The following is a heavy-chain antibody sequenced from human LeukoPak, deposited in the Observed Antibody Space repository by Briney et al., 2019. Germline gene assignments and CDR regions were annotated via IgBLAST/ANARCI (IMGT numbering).Heavy chain of an antibody. V-gene: IGHV4-39*07. CDR2: IYYSGST. CDR3: ASVYAYCGGDCYSEAFDI. CDR1: GGSISSSSYY. D-gene: IGHD2-21*02. J-gene: IGHJ3*02. Sequence: SETLSLTCTVSGGSISSSSYYWGWIRQPPGKGLEWIGSIYYSGSTYYNPSLKSRVPISVDTSKNQISLKLSSMTAADTAVYYCASVYAYCGGDCYSEAFDIWGQGTMVTVSS.